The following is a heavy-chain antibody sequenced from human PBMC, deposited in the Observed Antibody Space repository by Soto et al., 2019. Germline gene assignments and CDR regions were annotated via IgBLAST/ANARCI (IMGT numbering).Heavy chain of an antibody. V-gene: IGHV3-23*01. D-gene: IGHD6-13*01. CDR1: GFTFSRYA. J-gene: IGHJ4*02. Sequence: EVQLLESGGDLVQPGGSLRLPCAASGFTFSRYAMSWVRQAPGKGLEWVSAISGSGGNTYYADCVKGRFTISRDHSKSTLFLQMNILRAEDRAVYYCARDWGITAGGLFDYRGQGTLVTVSS. CDR2: ISGSGGNT. CDR3: ARDWGITAGGLFDY.